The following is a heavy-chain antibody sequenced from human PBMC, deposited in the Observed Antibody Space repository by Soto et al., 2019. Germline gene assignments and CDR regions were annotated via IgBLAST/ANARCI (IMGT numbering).Heavy chain of an antibody. D-gene: IGHD6-6*01. V-gene: IGHV4-4*02. CDR2: IYHSGST. CDR1: GGSISSSNW. J-gene: IGHJ6*02. Sequence: SETLSLTCAVSGGSISSSNWWSWVRQPPGKGLEWIGEIYHSGSTNYNPSLKSRVTISVDKSKNQFSLKLSSVTAADTAVYYCATASPPNSSSAYYYYYGMDVWGQGTTVTVSS. CDR3: ATASPPNSSSAYYYYYGMDV.